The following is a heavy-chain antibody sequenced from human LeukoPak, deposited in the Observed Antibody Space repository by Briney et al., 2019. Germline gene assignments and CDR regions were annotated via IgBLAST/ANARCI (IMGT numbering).Heavy chain of an antibody. CDR2: ISADGATI. J-gene: IGHJ4*02. CDR3: AGSRYPEPQDLNY. Sequence: PGVSLRLPCAASGFDFNIYEVNWVRQAPGKGLEWVSYISADGATIYYADSVKGRFTISRDNLKSSLFLQMSSLRAEDTAVYYCAGSRYPEPQDLNYWGQGTLVIVS. D-gene: IGHD3-10*01. V-gene: IGHV3-48*03. CDR1: GFDFNIYE.